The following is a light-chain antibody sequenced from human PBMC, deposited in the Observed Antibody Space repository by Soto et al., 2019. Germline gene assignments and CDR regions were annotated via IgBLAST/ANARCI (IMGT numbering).Light chain of an antibody. V-gene: IGKV1-6*01. J-gene: IGKJ1*01. Sequence: IQMTQSPSFVSASVGDRVTITCRASQGIRDELGWYQQKAGKAPNLLISAASRLQSGVPSRFSGRGSGTDFTLTISSLQPEDFATYYCLQDYDYPRTFGQGTKVELK. CDR1: QGIRDE. CDR2: AAS. CDR3: LQDYDYPRT.